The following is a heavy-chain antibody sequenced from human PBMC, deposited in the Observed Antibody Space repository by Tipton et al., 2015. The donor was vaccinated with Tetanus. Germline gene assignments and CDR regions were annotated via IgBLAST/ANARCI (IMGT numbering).Heavy chain of an antibody. CDR2: INYYGTT. D-gene: IGHD1-26*01. J-gene: IGHJ3*02. Sequence: TLSLTCTVSRGSISRDIYNWGWIRQPPGRGLQWIGNINYYGTTYYSPSLKSRVTMSVDPPKNQFSLKLTSATAADTAVYFCARYGRLPKTDPFDTWGQGTMVTVSS. CDR1: RGSISRDIYN. V-gene: IGHV4-39*07. CDR3: ARYGRLPKTDPFDT.